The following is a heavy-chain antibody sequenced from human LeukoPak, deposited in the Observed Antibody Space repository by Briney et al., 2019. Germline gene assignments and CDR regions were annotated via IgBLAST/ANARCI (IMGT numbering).Heavy chain of an antibody. CDR3: ASSMVAFFDY. Sequence: PGGSLRLSCAASGFTFSSYAMHWVRRAPGKGLEWVAVISYDGSNKYYADSVKGRFTISRDNSKNTLYLQMNSLRAEDTAVYYCASSMVAFFDYWGQGTLVTVSS. CDR1: GFTFSSYA. J-gene: IGHJ4*02. D-gene: IGHD5-12*01. CDR2: ISYDGSNK. V-gene: IGHV3-30*04.